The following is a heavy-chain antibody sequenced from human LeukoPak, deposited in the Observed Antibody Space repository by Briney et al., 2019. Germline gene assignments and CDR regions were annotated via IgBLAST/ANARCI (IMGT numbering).Heavy chain of an antibody. Sequence: WASVKVSCKASGYTFTSYYMHWVRQAPGQGLEWMGIINPSGGSTSYAQKFQGRVTITADKSTSTAYMELSSLRSEDTAVYYCARGGVVNYYYYMDVWGKGTTVTVSS. D-gene: IGHD3-22*01. CDR1: GYTFTSYY. J-gene: IGHJ6*03. V-gene: IGHV1-46*01. CDR3: ARGGVVNYYYYMDV. CDR2: INPSGGST.